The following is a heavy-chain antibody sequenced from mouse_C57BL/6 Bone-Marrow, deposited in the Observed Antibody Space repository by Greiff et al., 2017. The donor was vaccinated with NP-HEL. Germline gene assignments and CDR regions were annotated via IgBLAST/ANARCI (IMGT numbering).Heavy chain of an antibody. J-gene: IGHJ1*03. V-gene: IGHV1-15*01. CDR1: GYTFTDYE. CDR2: IDPETGGT. CDR3: TREERRYWYFDV. Sequence: VKVVESGAELVRPGASVTLSCKASGYTFTDYEMHWVKQTPVHGLEWIGAIDPETGGTAYNQKFKGKAILTADKSSSTAYMELRSLTSEDSAVYYCTREERRYWYFDVWGTGTTVTVSS.